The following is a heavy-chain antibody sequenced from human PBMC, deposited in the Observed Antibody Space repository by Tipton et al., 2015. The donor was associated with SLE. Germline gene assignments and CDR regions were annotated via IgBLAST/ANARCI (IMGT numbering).Heavy chain of an antibody. CDR2: IFYSGST. V-gene: IGHV4-59*12. J-gene: IGHJ4*02. CDR3: ATDPGYSGYDSLFDY. Sequence: TLSLTCTVSGGSISSYYWSWIRQPPGKGLEWIGYIFYSGSTNYNPSLKSRVTISVDTSKNQFSLKLSSVTAADTAVYYCATDPGYSGYDSLFDYWGQGTLVTVSS. CDR1: GGSISSYY. D-gene: IGHD5-12*01.